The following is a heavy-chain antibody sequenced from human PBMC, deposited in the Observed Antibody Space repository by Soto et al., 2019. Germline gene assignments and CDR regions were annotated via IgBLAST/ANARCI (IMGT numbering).Heavy chain of an antibody. CDR1: GLTFSNYE. CDR3: GREVWSLTMPSGGGGAFDA. D-gene: IGHD3-10*01. V-gene: IGHV3-48*03. J-gene: IGHJ3*01. CDR2: ISSSGRSM. Sequence: PGGSLRLSCAASGLTFSNYEMNWVRQAPGKGLEWVSYISSSGRSMYYADSVKGRFTISRDNAKNSLYLQMDSLRVEDTAVYYCGREVWSLTMPSGGGGAFDAWGQGTMVTVSS.